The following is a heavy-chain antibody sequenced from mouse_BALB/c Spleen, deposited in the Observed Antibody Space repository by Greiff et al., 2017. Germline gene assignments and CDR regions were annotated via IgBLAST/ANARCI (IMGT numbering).Heavy chain of an antibody. CDR3: ARHRNWYAMDY. Sequence: EVKLVESGGGLVKPGGSLKLSCAASGFAFSSYDMSWVRQTPEKWLEWVAYISRGGGSTYYPDTVKGRCTISRDNAKNTLYLQMSSLKSEDTAMYYCARHRNWYAMDYWGQGTSVTVSS. J-gene: IGHJ4*01. CDR2: ISRGGGST. V-gene: IGHV5-12-1*01. D-gene: IGHD4-1*01. CDR1: GFAFSSYD.